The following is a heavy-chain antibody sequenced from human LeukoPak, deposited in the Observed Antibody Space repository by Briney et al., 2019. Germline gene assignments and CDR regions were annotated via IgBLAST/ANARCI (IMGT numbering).Heavy chain of an antibody. V-gene: IGHV3-7*01. J-gene: IGHJ4*02. Sequence: PGGSLRLSCAASGFTISNWFMSWVRQAPGKGLEWVANIKGDGSEKSYADSVRGRLSVTRDNAENSLYLQMSSLRAEDTAVYYCARAISIMVRGVMAAHYWGQGTLVTVSS. CDR2: IKGDGSEK. D-gene: IGHD3-10*01. CDR1: GFTISNWF. CDR3: ARAISIMVRGVMAAHY.